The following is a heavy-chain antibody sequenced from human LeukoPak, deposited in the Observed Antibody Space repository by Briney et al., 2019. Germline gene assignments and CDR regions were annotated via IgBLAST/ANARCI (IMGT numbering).Heavy chain of an antibody. J-gene: IGHJ4*02. CDR2: ISGSGGNT. CDR3: AKDRDITMVRGVTFD. CDR1: GFSFSSYA. D-gene: IGHD3-10*01. V-gene: IGHV3-23*01. Sequence: GGSLRLSCAASGFSFSSYAMSWVRQAPGKGLEWVSGISGSGGNTYYADSVKGGFTISRDNSKNTLYLQMSSLRAEDTAVYYCAKDRDITMVRGVTFDWGQGTLVTVSS.